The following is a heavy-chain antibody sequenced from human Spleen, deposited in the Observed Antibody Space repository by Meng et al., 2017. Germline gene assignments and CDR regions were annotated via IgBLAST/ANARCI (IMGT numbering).Heavy chain of an antibody. D-gene: IGHD6-19*01. V-gene: IGHV3-30*04. CDR2: ISYDGSNK. CDR1: GFTFSSYA. Sequence: GGSLRLSCAASGFTFSSYAMHWVRQAPGKGLEWVAVISYDGSNKYYADSVKGRFTISRDNSKNTLYLQMNSLRAEDTAVYYCARDRIQVSSGWYLHTYYYGMDVWGQGTTVTVSS. J-gene: IGHJ6*02. CDR3: ARDRIQVSSGWYLHTYYYGMDV.